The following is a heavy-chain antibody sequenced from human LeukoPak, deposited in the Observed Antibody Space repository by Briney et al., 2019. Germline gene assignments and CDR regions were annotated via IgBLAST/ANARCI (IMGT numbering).Heavy chain of an antibody. CDR1: GGSFSGFY. CDR3: ARKRYGSGSYLYFDP. Sequence: SETLSLTCAVYGGSFSGFYWSWIRQPPGKGLEWFGEIDYSGSTNYNPSLKSRVTISVDTSKNQFSLRLSSVTAADTAVYYCARKRYGSGSYLYFDPWGQGTLVTVSS. J-gene: IGHJ5*02. D-gene: IGHD3-10*01. CDR2: IDYSGST. V-gene: IGHV4-34*01.